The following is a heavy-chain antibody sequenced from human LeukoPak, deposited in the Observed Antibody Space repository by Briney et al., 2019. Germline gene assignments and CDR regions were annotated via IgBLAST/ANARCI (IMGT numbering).Heavy chain of an antibody. J-gene: IGHJ4*02. CDR3: ARDGSSWYSDY. D-gene: IGHD6-13*01. Sequence: GGPLRLSCAASGFTFSDYYMSWIRQASGKGLEWVSYISSSGSTIYYADSVKGRFTISRDNAKNSLYLQMNSLRAEDTAVYYCARDGSSWYSDYWGQGTLVTVSS. CDR2: ISSSGSTI. CDR1: GFTFSDYY. V-gene: IGHV3-11*04.